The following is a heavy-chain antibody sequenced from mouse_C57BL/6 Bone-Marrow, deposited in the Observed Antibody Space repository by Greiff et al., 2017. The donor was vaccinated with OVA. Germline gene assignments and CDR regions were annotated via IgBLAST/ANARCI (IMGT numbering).Heavy chain of an antibody. CDR1: GYTFTDYY. D-gene: IGHD1-1*01. Sequence: EVQLQQSGPELVKPGASVKISCKASGYTFTDYYMNWVKQSHGKSLEWIGDINPNNGGTSYNQKFKGKATLTVDKSSSTAYMELRSLTSEDSAVYYCARPLRYPFAYWGQGTLVTVSA. J-gene: IGHJ3*01. CDR3: ARPLRYPFAY. CDR2: INPNNGGT. V-gene: IGHV1-26*01.